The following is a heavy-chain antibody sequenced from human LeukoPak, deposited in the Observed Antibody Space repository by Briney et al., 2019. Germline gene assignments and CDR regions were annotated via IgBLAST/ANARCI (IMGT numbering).Heavy chain of an antibody. CDR1: DDSISDYY. V-gene: IGHV4-59*01. CDR2: FYNSGRS. D-gene: IGHD3-16*01. J-gene: IGHJ4*02. CDR3: TRGAGWLIDD. Sequence: SETLSLTCTVSDDSISDYYRGWIRQTPGKGLEWIRYFYNSGRSTYNPSLKSRVSISVDTSKNQFSLRLNSVILADTAVYYCTRGAGWLIDDWGQGILVTVSS.